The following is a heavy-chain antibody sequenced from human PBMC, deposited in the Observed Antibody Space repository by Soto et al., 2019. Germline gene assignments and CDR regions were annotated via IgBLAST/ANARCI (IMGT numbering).Heavy chain of an antibody. Sequence: EVQLVESGGGLVKPGGSLRLSCAASGFTFSSYSMNWVRQAPGKGLEWVSSISSSSSYIYYADSVKGRFTISRDNAKNSLYLQMNSLRAEDTAVYYCARVGFGGDYVAFDIWGQGTMVTVSS. J-gene: IGHJ3*02. V-gene: IGHV3-21*01. CDR3: ARVGFGGDYVAFDI. CDR2: ISSSSSYI. CDR1: GFTFSSYS. D-gene: IGHD3-10*01.